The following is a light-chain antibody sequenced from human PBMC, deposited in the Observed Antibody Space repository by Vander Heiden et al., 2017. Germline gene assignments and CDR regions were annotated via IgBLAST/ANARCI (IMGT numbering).Light chain of an antibody. CDR2: EVL. V-gene: IGLV2-8*01. J-gene: IGLJ2*01. CDR1: NNDIGGYNY. CDR3: SSYGGSNLV. Sequence: SALPQPPSASGSPGQSVTISCTGSNNDIGGYNYVSWYQQHPGKAPKLMVYEVLKRPSGVPDRFSGSKSGNTASLTVFGLQAEDEADYFCSSYGGSNLVFGGGTKLTVL.